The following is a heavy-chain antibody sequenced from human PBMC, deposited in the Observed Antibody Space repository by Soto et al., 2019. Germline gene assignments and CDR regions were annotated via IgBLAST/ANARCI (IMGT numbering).Heavy chain of an antibody. CDR2: IYRSGST. J-gene: IGHJ4*02. CDR1: CYSISSGYY. D-gene: IGHD2-15*01. V-gene: IGHV4-38-2*01. CDR3: ARVPPGGFGPYYCVY. Sequence: PSEPLSLTCAVSCYSISSGYYWGWIRQPPGKGLEWIGSIYRSGSTYYNPSLKSPVTISVDTSKNQFSLKLSSVTAADTAVYYCARVPPGGFGPYYCVYWGQGTLVTVYS.